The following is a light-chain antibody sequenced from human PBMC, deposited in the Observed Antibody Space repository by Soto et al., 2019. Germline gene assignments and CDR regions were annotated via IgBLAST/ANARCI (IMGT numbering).Light chain of an antibody. Sequence: EIVLTQSPGTLSLSPGERATLSCRASQRISSTYLAWYQQKPGQAPRLLIYGASSRATGIPDRFSGSGSGTDFTLTISRLEPADFAVYYCQQYDSLPRTFGQGTKLEIK. CDR3: QQYDSLPRT. CDR2: GAS. J-gene: IGKJ2*02. CDR1: QRISSTY. V-gene: IGKV3-20*01.